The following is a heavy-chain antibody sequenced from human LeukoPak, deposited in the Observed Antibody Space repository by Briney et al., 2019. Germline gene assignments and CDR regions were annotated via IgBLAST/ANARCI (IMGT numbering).Heavy chain of an antibody. D-gene: IGHD3-10*01. V-gene: IGHV4-39*07. Sequence: SETLSLTCTVSGGSISDSSSYWGWIRQPPGKGLEWVASIYYSGSTYYNPSLKSRVSISVDRSKNQFSLKLSSVTAADTAVYYCARAKAGATMVRGSPSNWFDPWGQGTLVTVSS. CDR2: IYYSGST. CDR3: ARAKAGATMVRGSPSNWFDP. J-gene: IGHJ5*02. CDR1: GGSISDSSSY.